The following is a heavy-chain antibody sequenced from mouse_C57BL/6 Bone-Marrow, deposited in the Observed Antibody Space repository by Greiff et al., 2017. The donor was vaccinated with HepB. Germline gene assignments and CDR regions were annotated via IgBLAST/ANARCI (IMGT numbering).Heavy chain of an antibody. D-gene: IGHD1-1*01. Sequence: QVQLQQSGAELVKPGASVKMSCKASGYTFTTYPIEWMKQNHGKSLEWIGNFHPYNDDTKYNEKFKGKATLTVEKSSSTVYLELSRLTSDDSAVYYCARPGRGSSWGYWYFDVWGTGTTVTVSS. CDR1: GYTFTTYP. CDR2: FHPYNDDT. V-gene: IGHV1-47*01. CDR3: ARPGRGSSWGYWYFDV. J-gene: IGHJ1*03.